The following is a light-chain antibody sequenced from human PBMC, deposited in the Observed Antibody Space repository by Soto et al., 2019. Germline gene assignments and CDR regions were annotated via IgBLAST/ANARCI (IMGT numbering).Light chain of an antibody. J-gene: IGKJ1*01. CDR1: HTVRDN. CDR2: GAT. CDR3: QQYNTWWT. Sequence: EVVMTQSPATLSVSPGERATLSCRASHTVRDNLGWYQQTPGQPPRLLLYGATTRSTGIPPSVSGGGSGTEFPLTISGVQYEDFAVYYCQQYNTWWTFGQGTKVDIK. V-gene: IGKV3D-15*01.